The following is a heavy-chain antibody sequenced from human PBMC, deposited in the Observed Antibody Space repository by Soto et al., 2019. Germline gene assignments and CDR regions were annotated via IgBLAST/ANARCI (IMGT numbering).Heavy chain of an antibody. V-gene: IGHV1-69*12. CDR2: IIPMFGTA. CDR1: GGTFCTYG. D-gene: IGHD5-18*01. CDR3: ASGIQLWLRRINNGYSG. Sequence: QVQLVQSGAEVKKPESSVKVSCRAPGGTFCTYGISWVRQAPGQGLEWIGGIIPMFGTANYAQRFQDRVTITADESTNTVYMELSSLRSEDTAVYFCASGIQLWLRRINNGYSGWGQGTLVTVSS. J-gene: IGHJ4*02.